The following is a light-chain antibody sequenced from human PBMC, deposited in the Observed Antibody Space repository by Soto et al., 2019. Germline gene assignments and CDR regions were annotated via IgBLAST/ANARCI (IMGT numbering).Light chain of an antibody. CDR2: DAS. Sequence: EIVLTQSPGTLSLSPGERGTLSCRASQNLGTLYLAWFQQKPGQTPRLLIYDASLRANGVPARFGGSGSGTDFTLTINSLEPEDFAVYYCQQRNVWPPITFGQGTRLE. V-gene: IGKV3-11*01. CDR3: QQRNVWPPIT. J-gene: IGKJ5*01. CDR1: QNLGTLY.